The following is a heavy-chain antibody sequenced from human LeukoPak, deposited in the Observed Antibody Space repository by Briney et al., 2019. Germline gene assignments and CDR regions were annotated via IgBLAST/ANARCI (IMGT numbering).Heavy chain of an antibody. J-gene: IGHJ4*02. V-gene: IGHV3-9*01. CDR1: GFTFDDYA. Sequence: PGRSLRLSCAASGFTFDDYAMHWVRHAPGKGLEWVSGISWNSGSIGYADSVKGRFTISRDNAKNSLYLQMNSLRAEDTALYYCARELGQQLAMYDYWGQGTLVTVSS. D-gene: IGHD6-13*01. CDR3: ARELGQQLAMYDY. CDR2: ISWNSGSI.